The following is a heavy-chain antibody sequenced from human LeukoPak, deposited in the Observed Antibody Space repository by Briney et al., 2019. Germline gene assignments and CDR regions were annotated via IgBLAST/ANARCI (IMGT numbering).Heavy chain of an antibody. J-gene: IGHJ4*02. V-gene: IGHV1-69*05. Sequence: GASVKVSCKASGGTFSSYAISWVRQAPGQGLEWMGGIIPIFGTANYAQKFQGRVTITTDESTSTAYMELSSLRSEDTAVYYCARGGGVLRFLEWFHWGQGTLVTVSS. CDR2: IIPIFGTA. CDR1: GGTFSSYA. CDR3: ARGGGVLRFLEWFH. D-gene: IGHD3-3*01.